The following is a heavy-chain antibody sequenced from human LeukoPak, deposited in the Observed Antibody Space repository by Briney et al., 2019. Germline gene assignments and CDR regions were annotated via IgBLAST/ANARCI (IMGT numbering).Heavy chain of an antibody. CDR1: GGSISSYY. CDR2: IYYSGST. Sequence: SQTLSLTCTVSGGSISSYYWSWIRQPPGKGLEWIGYIYYSGSTNYNPSLKSRVTISVDTSKNQFSLKLSSVTAADTAVYYCARQVDWFDPWGQGTLVTVSS. J-gene: IGHJ5*02. V-gene: IGHV4-59*01. CDR3: ARQVDWFDP.